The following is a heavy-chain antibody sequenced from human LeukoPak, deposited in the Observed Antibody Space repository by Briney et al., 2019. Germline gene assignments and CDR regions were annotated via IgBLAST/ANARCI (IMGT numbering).Heavy chain of an antibody. D-gene: IGHD3-3*01. CDR1: GFTFSSYS. J-gene: IGHJ6*02. V-gene: IGHV3-21*01. Sequence: PGGSLRLSCAASGFTFSSYSMNWVRQAPGKGLEWVSSISSSSSYIYYADSVKGRFTISRDNAKNSLYLQMNSLRAEDTAVYYCARGCDFWSGYYPRCYYYYGMDVWGQGTTVTVSS. CDR3: ARGCDFWSGYYPRCYYYYGMDV. CDR2: ISSSSSYI.